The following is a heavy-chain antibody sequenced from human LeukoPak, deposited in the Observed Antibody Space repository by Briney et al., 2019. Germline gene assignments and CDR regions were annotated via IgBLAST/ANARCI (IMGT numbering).Heavy chain of an antibody. Sequence: GGSLRLSCAASGFSFSSYGMNWVRQAPGKGLEWVSYISSSSTTIYYAAPVKGRFTISRDNSKNTLYLQMNSLSAEDTALYYCARAGHCTNGICYTPDFDYWGQGTLVTVSS. CDR2: ISSSSTTI. J-gene: IGHJ4*02. CDR1: GFSFSSYG. D-gene: IGHD2-8*01. V-gene: IGHV3-48*01. CDR3: ARAGHCTNGICYTPDFDY.